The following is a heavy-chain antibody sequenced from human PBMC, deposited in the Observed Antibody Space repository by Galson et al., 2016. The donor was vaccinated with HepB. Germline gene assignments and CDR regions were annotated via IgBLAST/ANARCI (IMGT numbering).Heavy chain of an antibody. CDR1: GGSVNTGYYY. CDR3: ARLLRHGHGGGD. D-gene: IGHD3-16*01. V-gene: IGHV4-61*01. Sequence: SETLSLTCSLSGGSVNTGYYYWAWIRQPPGKGLEWIAYSYDIGIGWTNYNPSLKSRVTMSIGTSKNQFSLKFNSVTAADTALYYCARLLRHGHGGGDWGQGTLVTVSS. CDR2: SYDIGIGWT. J-gene: IGHJ4*02.